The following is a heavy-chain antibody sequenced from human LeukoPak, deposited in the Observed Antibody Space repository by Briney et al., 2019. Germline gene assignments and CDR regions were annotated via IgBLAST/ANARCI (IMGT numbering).Heavy chain of an antibody. CDR1: GGSISSSNW. J-gene: IGHJ4*02. D-gene: IGHD3-10*01. CDR3: AREPKPNYYGSGSYDY. V-gene: IGHV4-4*02. Sequence: SGTLSLTCDVSGGSISSSNWWSWVRQPPGKGLEWIGEIYHSGSTNYNPALKSRVTISVDKSKNQFSLKLSSVTAADTAVYYCAREPKPNYYGSGSYDYWGQGTLVTVSS. CDR2: IYHSGST.